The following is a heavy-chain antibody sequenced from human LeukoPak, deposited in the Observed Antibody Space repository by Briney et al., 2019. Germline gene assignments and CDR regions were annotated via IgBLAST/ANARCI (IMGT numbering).Heavy chain of an antibody. CDR2: ISGSGGGT. CDR1: GFTFSSYA. J-gene: IGHJ5*02. D-gene: IGHD3-22*01. CDR3: AKPYDSSGYPNWFDP. Sequence: GGSLRLSCAASGFTFSSYAMSWVRQAPGKGLEWVSAISGSGGGTYYADSVKGRFTISRDNSKNTLYLQMNSLRAEDTAVYYCAKPYDSSGYPNWFDPWGQGTLVTVSS. V-gene: IGHV3-23*01.